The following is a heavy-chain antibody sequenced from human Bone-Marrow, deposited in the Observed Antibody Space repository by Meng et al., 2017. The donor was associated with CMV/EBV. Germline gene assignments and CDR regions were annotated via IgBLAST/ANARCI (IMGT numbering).Heavy chain of an antibody. D-gene: IGHD2-15*01. CDR3: ARGGYCRRGTCYSAWY. CDR2: INQDGSDQ. V-gene: IGHV3-7*03. Sequence: GFTFGTCWMRRIRQAQGKGLGWVANINQDGSDQYYVDSVKGRFTISRDNAKNSLYLQMNSLRADDTAVYYCARGGYCRRGTCYSAWYWGQGALVTVSS. J-gene: IGHJ4*02. CDR1: GFTFGTCW.